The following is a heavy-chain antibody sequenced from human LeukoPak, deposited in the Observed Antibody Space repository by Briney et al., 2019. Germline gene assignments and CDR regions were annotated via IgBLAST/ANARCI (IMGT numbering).Heavy chain of an antibody. CDR2: MNPNSGNT. J-gene: IGHJ4*02. CDR3: ARGEYRSSWYRGGFFDY. D-gene: IGHD6-13*01. V-gene: IGHV1-8*01. CDR1: GYTFTSYD. Sequence: GASVKVSCKASGYTFTSYDINWVRQATGQGLEWMGWMNPNSGNTGYAQKFQGRVTMTRNTSISTAYMELSSLRSEDTAVYYCARGEYRSSWYRGGFFDYWGQGTLVTVSS.